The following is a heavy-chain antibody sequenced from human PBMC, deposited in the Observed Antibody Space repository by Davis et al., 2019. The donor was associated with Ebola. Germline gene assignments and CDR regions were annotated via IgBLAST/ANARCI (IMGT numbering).Heavy chain of an antibody. CDR2: IYPGDSDT. V-gene: IGHV5-51*01. D-gene: IGHD5-18*01. CDR3: AKATAMVDYYYYGMDV. Sequence: GESLKISCKGSGYSFTSYWIGWVRQMPGKGLEWMGIIYPGDSDTRYSPSFQGQVTISADKSISTAYLQWSSLKASDTAMYYCAKATAMVDYYYYGMDVWGQGTTVTVSS. CDR1: GYSFTSYW. J-gene: IGHJ6*02.